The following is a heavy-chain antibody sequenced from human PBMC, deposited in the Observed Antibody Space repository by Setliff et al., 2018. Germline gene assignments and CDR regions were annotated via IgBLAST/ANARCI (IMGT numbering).Heavy chain of an antibody. CDR1: GASISGSAYY. V-gene: IGHV4-39*01. J-gene: IGHJ4*02. CDR3: ASGLNWLSSTEFDY. D-gene: IGHD1-20*01. CDR2: VYSSGSP. Sequence: SETLSLTCNVSGASISGSAYYWGWIRQPPGKGLEWIGSVYSSGSPYYNPSLKSRVTISMDTSKNQFSLELTSVTAADTAVYYCASGLNWLSSTEFDYWGQGTLVTVSS.